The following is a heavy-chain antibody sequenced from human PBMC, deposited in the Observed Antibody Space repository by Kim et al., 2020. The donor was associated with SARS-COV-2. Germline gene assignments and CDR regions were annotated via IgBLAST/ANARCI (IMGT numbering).Heavy chain of an antibody. J-gene: IGHJ4*02. V-gene: IGHV4-61*01. CDR1: GGSVSSGSYY. CDR2: IYYSGST. Sequence: SETLSLTCTVSGGSVSSGSYYWSWIRQPPGKGLEWIGYIYYSGSTNYNPSLKSRVTISVDTSKNQFSLKLSSVTAADTAVYYCAREGLYSGRGPYYFDYWGQGTLVTVSS. D-gene: IGHD1-26*01. CDR3: AREGLYSGRGPYYFDY.